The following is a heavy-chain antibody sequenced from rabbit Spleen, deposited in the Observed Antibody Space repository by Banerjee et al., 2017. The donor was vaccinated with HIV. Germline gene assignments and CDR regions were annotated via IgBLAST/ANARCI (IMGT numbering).Heavy chain of an antibody. CDR3: ARAGSSGGSYFKL. CDR2: IYTGSGGT. Sequence: QEQLEESGGGLVKPEGSLTLTCKASGFDLSSSYYMCWVRQAPEKGLEWIVCIYTGSGGTYYASWVNGRFTISRSTSLNTVDLKMTSLTAADTATYFCARAGSSGGSYFKLWGQGTLVTVS. J-gene: IGHJ4*01. V-gene: IGHV1S43*01. CDR1: GFDLSSSYY. D-gene: IGHD1-1*01.